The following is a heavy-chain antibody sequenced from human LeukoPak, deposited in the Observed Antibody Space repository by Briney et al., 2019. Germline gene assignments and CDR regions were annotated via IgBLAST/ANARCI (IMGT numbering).Heavy chain of an antibody. CDR2: ISYDGSNK. CDR1: GFTFSSYA. Sequence: GGSLRLFCAASGFTFSSYAMHWVRQAPGKGLEWVAVISYDGSNKYYADSVKGRFTISRDNSKNTLYLQMNSLRAEDTAVYYCARDSCGGDCLRWFDPWGQGTLVTVSS. CDR3: ARDSCGGDCLRWFDP. D-gene: IGHD2-21*02. J-gene: IGHJ5*02. V-gene: IGHV3-30-3*01.